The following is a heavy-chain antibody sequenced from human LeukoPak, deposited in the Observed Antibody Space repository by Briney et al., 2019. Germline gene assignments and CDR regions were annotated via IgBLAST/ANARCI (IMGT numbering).Heavy chain of an antibody. J-gene: IGHJ5*02. CDR1: GGSISSSSYY. D-gene: IGHD6-6*01. CDR2: IYYSGST. CDR3: ARSRQRIAARKGVSVWFDP. Sequence: SETLSLTCTVSGGSISSSSYYWGWLRQPPGKGLEGVGSIYYSGSTYYNPSLKSRVTISVDTSKNQFSLKLSSVTAADTAVYYCARSRQRIAARKGVSVWFDPWGQGTLVTVSS. V-gene: IGHV4-39*07.